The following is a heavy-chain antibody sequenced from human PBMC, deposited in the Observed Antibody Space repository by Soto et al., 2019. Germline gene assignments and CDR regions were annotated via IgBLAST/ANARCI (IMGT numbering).Heavy chain of an antibody. CDR1: GGSISSGGYS. CDR3: ARVPDY. CDR2: MYHSGST. Sequence: QLQLQESGSGLVKPSQTLSLTCAVSGGSISSGGYSWSWIRQPPGKGLEWIGYMYHSGSTYYNPSLNSRFPTSIDRSTNQSSLKLSSVTAAYTAVDYCARVPDYWGQGILVTVSS. D-gene: IGHD2-2*01. J-gene: IGHJ4*02. V-gene: IGHV4-30-2*01.